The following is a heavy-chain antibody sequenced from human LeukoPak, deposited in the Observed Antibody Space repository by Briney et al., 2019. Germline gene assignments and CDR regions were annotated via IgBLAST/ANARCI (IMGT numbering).Heavy chain of an antibody. D-gene: IGHD3-3*02. Sequence: GGSLRLSCAASGFTVSTNYMNWVRQAPGKGLEWVSILYSGSSTYYADSAEGRFTISIDSSKNTLFLQMNDLRVDATDVYYCARVGDHFRWYLDLWGRGTLVTVSS. CDR2: LYSGSST. CDR1: GFTVSTNY. CDR3: ARVGDHFRWYLDL. V-gene: IGHV3-53*01. J-gene: IGHJ2*01.